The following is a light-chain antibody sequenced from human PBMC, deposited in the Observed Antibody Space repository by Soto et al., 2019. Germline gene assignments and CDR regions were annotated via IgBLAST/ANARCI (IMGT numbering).Light chain of an antibody. V-gene: IGLV2-14*01. CDR1: SSDVGAYNY. CDR3: SSYTSSSTPCV. CDR2: DVS. J-gene: IGLJ2*01. Sequence: QSALTQPASVSGSPGQSITISCTGTSSDVGAYNYVSWYQQHPGKAPKLMIYDVSNRPSGVSNRFSGSKSGNTSSLTISGLQAEDVADYYCSSYTSSSTPCVFGGGTKLTVL.